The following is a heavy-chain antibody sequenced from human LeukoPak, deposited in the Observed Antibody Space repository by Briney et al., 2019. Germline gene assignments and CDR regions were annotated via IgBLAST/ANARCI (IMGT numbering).Heavy chain of an antibody. CDR2: IIPIVGIA. Sequence: ASVKVSCKASGGTFSSYAISWVRQAPGQGLEWMGTIIPIVGIANYAQKFQGRVTITADKFTSTAYMELSSLRSEDTAVYYCARDGEMATICFDYWGQGTLVTVSS. V-gene: IGHV1-69*04. D-gene: IGHD5-24*01. J-gene: IGHJ4*02. CDR1: GGTFSSYA. CDR3: ARDGEMATICFDY.